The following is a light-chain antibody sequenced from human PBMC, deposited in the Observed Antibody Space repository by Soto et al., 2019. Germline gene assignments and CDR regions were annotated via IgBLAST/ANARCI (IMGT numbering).Light chain of an antibody. Sequence: RQMTQSPSSVSASVGDRVTITCRASQGISNYLAWYQHKSGKAPRLLIHTASTSPSGVPSRFNGSGSGTDFTFTISNLQPEDVATYYCQEHNGGGLTFGGGTKVEI. J-gene: IGKJ4*01. V-gene: IGKV1-27*01. CDR3: QEHNGGGLT. CDR2: TAS. CDR1: QGISNY.